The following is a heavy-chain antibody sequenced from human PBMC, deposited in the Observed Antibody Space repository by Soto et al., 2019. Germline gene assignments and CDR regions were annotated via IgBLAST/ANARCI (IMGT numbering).Heavy chain of an antibody. CDR2: IRSKAYGGTT. Sequence: SLRLSCTASGFTFGDYAMSWVRQAPGKGLERVGFIRSKAYGGTTEYAASVKGRFTISRDDSKSIAYLQMNSLKTDDTAVFYCTRTADYYDSSGYYSGYYYYGMDVWGRGTTVTVSS. V-gene: IGHV3-49*04. D-gene: IGHD3-22*01. CDR1: GFTFGDYA. CDR3: TRTADYYDSSGYYSGYYYYGMDV. J-gene: IGHJ6*02.